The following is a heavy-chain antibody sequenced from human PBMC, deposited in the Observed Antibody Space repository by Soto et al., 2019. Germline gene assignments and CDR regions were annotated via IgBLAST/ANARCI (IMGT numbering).Heavy chain of an antibody. V-gene: IGHV1-69*01. D-gene: IGHD4-17*01. J-gene: IGHJ4*02. CDR1: GGTFSSYA. CDR2: IIPIFGTA. CDR3: ARTAQSRRYGDLDY. Sequence: QVQLVQSGAEVKKPGSSVKVSCKASGGTFSSYAISWVRQAPGQGLEWMGGIIPIFGTANYAQNFQGRVTITADESSSTAYMELSSVRSEDTVVYYCARTAQSRRYGDLDYWGQGTLVTVSS.